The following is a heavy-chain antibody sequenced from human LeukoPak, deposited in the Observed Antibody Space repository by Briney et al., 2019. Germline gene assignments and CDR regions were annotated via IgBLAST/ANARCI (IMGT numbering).Heavy chain of an antibody. D-gene: IGHD6-19*01. J-gene: IGHJ4*02. V-gene: IGHV3-21*01. CDR1: GFTFSSYS. CDR2: ISSASRYI. CDR3: ARDWHGYSSD. Sequence: GGSLRLSCAASGFTFSSYSMNWVRQAPGKGLEWVSSISSASRYIYYADSVKGRFTISRDNAKNSLYLQMNSLRAEDTAVYYCARDWHGYSSDWGQGTLVTVSS.